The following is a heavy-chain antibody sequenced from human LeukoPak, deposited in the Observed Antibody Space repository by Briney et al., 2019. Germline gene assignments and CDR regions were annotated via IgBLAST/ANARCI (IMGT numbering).Heavy chain of an antibody. CDR3: ARGPSRDYGSGSSWFDP. D-gene: IGHD3-10*01. CDR2: MNPNSGNT. J-gene: IGHJ5*02. CDR1: GYTFTSYD. V-gene: IGHV1-8*01. Sequence: ASVKVSCKSSGYTFTSYDINWVRQVTGQGLEWMGWMNPNSGNTGYAQKFQGRVTMTRNTSISTAYMELSSLRSEDTAVYYCARGPSRDYGSGSSWFDPWGQGTLVTVSS.